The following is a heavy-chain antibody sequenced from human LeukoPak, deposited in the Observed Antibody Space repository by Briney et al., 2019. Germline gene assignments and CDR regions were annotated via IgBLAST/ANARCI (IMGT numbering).Heavy chain of an antibody. CDR1: GYTFTGYY. D-gene: IGHD2-21*02. Sequence: ASVKVSCKASGYTFTGYYMHWVRQAPGQGLEWMGWINPNSGGTNYAQKFQGRVTMTRDTSISTAYMELSRLRSDDTAVYYCAGKLAYCGGDCYSRDAFDIWGQGTMVTVSS. CDR3: AGKLAYCGGDCYSRDAFDI. CDR2: INPNSGGT. V-gene: IGHV1-2*02. J-gene: IGHJ3*02.